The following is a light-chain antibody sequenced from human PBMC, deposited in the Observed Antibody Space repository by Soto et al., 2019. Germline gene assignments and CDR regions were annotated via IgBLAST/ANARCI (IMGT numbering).Light chain of an antibody. CDR2: GNS. CDR1: SSNIGAGYD. Sequence: QSVLTQPPSVSGAPGQRVTISCTGSSSNIGAGYDVHWYQQLPGTAPKLLIYGNSNRPSGVPDRFSGSKSGTSASLAITGLHAEDEADYYCQSYDSSLSGLDVVFGGGTKLTVL. V-gene: IGLV1-40*01. J-gene: IGLJ2*01. CDR3: QSYDSSLSGLDVV.